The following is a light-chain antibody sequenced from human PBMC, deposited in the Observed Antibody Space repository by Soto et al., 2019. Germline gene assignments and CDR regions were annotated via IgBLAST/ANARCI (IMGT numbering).Light chain of an antibody. J-gene: IGLJ1*01. Sequence: QSVLTQPASVSGSPGQSITISCTGTSSDIGGHDDVSWYQQHPGKVPRLLIYSVTDRPSGVSNRFSGSKSGNVASLTISGLQAEDEADYYCCSYTSDLTPYVFGTGTKLTVL. CDR2: SVT. CDR3: CSYTSDLTPYV. CDR1: SSDIGGHDD. V-gene: IGLV2-14*03.